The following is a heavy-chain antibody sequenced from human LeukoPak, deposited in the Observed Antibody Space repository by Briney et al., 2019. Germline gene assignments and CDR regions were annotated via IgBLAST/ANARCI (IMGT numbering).Heavy chain of an antibody. CDR3: ARAAYSSTWYSRYFDL. CDR1: GFTFSSYS. CDR2: ISSSSSYI. D-gene: IGHD6-13*01. Sequence: GGSLRLSCAASGFTFSSYSMNWVRQAPGKGLEWVSSISSSSSYIYYADSVKGRFTISRDNAKNSLYLQMNSLRAGDTAVYYCARAAYSSTWYSRYFDLWGRGTLVTVSS. J-gene: IGHJ2*01. V-gene: IGHV3-21*01.